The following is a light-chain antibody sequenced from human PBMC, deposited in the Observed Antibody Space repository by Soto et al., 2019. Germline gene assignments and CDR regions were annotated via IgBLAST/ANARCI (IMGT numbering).Light chain of an antibody. CDR1: QSVSSN. CDR2: GAS. J-gene: IGKJ1*01. V-gene: IGKV3-15*01. CDR3: QQYNNWPPWT. Sequence: DRLMTQSPATLSLSPVGRATLSCRASQSVSSNLAWYQQKPGQAPRLLIYGASTRATGIPARFSGSGSGTEFTLTISSLQSEDFAVYYCQQYNNWPPWTFGQGTKVDI.